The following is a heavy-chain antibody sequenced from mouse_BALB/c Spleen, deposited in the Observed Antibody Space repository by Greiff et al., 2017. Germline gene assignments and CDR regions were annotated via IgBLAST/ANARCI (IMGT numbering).Heavy chain of an antibody. CDR1: GFTFSSYY. Sequence: DVMLVESGGGLVKLGGSLKLSCAASGFTFSSYYMSWVRQTPEKRLELVAAINSNGGSTYYPDTVKGRFTISRDNAKNTLYLQMSSLKSEDTALYYCARQGYYGNTWFAYWGQGTLVTVSA. CDR2: INSNGGST. D-gene: IGHD2-1*01. J-gene: IGHJ3*01. V-gene: IGHV5-6-2*01. CDR3: ARQGYYGNTWFAY.